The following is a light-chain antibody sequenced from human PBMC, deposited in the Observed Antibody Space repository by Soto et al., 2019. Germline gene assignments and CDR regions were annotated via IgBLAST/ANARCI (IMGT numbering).Light chain of an antibody. Sequence: DIVMTQSPATLSVSAGERATLSCRASQTIDNTLAWYQRKPGQAPRLLIYGASNRATGIPDRVSGSGSGTDFTLTISSLEPEEGAVDYCQQRSNWPRTFGQGTKVDIK. CDR2: GAS. V-gene: IGKV3-11*01. CDR3: QQRSNWPRT. CDR1: QTIDNT. J-gene: IGKJ1*01.